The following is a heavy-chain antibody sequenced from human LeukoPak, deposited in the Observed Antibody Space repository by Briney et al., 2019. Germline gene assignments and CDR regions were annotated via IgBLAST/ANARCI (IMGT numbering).Heavy chain of an antibody. Sequence: PSETLSLTCTVSGGSISIYYWSWIRQPAGKGLEWIGHIYISGSTNYNPSLKSRVTMSVDTSKNQFSLRLTSMTAADTAVYYCARAWGRQYYYGSGSYHYYYMDVWGKGTTVTVSS. CDR3: ARAWGRQYYYGSGSYHYYYMDV. CDR1: GGSISIYY. V-gene: IGHV4-4*07. J-gene: IGHJ6*03. D-gene: IGHD3-10*01. CDR2: IYISGST.